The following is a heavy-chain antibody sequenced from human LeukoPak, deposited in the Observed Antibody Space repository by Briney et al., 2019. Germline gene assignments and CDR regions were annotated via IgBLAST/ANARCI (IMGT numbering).Heavy chain of an antibody. CDR2: ISAYNGNT. CDR1: GYTFTSYG. D-gene: IGHD4-23*01. V-gene: IGHV1-18*01. Sequence: ASVKVSCKASGYTFTSYGISWVRQAPGQGLEWMGWISAYNGNTYSAQKFQGRVTMTTDTSTSTAYMELRSLRSDDTAVYYCAREMWGTTLVTPFDYWGQGTLVTVSS. J-gene: IGHJ4*02. CDR3: AREMWGTTLVTPFDY.